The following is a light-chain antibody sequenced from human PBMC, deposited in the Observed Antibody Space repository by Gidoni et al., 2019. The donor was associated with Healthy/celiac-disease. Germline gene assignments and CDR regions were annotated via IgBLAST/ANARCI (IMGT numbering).Light chain of an antibody. J-gene: IGLJ2*01. Sequence: QSVLTQPPSGSGAPGQRVTISCTGSSSNIGAGYDVHWYQQLPGTAPKLLIYGNSNRPSGVPDRFSGSKSGTSASLAITGLQAEDEADYYCQSYDSSLSGPLFGGGTKLTVL. CDR3: QSYDSSLSGPL. CDR1: SSNIGAGYD. CDR2: GNS. V-gene: IGLV1-40*01.